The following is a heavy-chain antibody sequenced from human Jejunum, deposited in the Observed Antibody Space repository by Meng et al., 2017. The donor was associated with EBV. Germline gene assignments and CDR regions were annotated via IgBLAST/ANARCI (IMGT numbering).Heavy chain of an antibody. D-gene: IGHD3-10*02. V-gene: IGHV4-61*01. CDR1: GHPVTGAPYS. CDR3: AYYLRGRGGVGS. Sequence: QDAAPDWVNPPDTLPPPCTFPGHPVTGAPYSWSGIRQPPGKGLEWIGFIYTGGSTNSTPSLRPRVTISLDPSKTRFPWKLRFVTAADTAMYYCAYYLRGRGGVGSWGQGTLVTVAS. CDR2: IYTGGST. J-gene: IGHJ4*02.